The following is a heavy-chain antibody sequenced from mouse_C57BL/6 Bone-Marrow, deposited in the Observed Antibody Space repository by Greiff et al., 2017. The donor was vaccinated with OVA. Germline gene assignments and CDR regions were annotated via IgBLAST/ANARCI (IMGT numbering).Heavy chain of an antibody. V-gene: IGHV1-19*01. CDR3: ARGYYGKGDY. CDR2: INPYNGGT. J-gene: IGHJ2*01. CDR1: GYTFTDYY. D-gene: IGHD1-1*01. Sequence: EVKLVESGPVLVKPGASVKMSCKASGYTFTDYYMNWVKQSHGKSLEWIGVINPYNGGTSYNQKFKGKATLTVDKSSSTAYMELNSLTSEDSAVYYCARGYYGKGDYWGQGTTLTVSS.